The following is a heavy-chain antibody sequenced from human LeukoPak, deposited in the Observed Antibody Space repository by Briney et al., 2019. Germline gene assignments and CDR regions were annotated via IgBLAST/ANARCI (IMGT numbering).Heavy chain of an antibody. D-gene: IGHD3-10*01. CDR2: ISEKGGST. Sequence: GGSLRLSCVVSGISLSNYAMTWVRQAPGKGLEWVSYISEKGGSTTYADSVKGRFTISRDNAKNSLYLQMNSLRAEDTAVYYCARDRSGSSFDYWGQGTLVTVSS. CDR1: GISLSNYA. V-gene: IGHV3-23*01. CDR3: ARDRSGSSFDY. J-gene: IGHJ4*02.